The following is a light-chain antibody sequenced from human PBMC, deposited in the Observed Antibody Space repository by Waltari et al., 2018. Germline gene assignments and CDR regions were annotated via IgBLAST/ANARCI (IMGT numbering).Light chain of an antibody. CDR1: QTVRTTY. Sequence: DIVLPQSPGTLSLSLGARATLSCRASQTVRTTYLAWYQQKPGQAPTLLIYGASSRATGIPDRFSGSGSGTDFSLTISSLEPEDFAVYYCQQYDISPLTFGGGTKVEIK. CDR3: QQYDISPLT. J-gene: IGKJ4*01. CDR2: GAS. V-gene: IGKV3-20*01.